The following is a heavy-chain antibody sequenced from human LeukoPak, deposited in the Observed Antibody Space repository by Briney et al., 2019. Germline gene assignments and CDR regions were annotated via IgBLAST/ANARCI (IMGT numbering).Heavy chain of an antibody. J-gene: IGHJ4*02. CDR2: VNPNTGDT. Sequence: ASLRVSCKTSGYTFTVHFIHWVRQAPGQGLEWMGWVNPNTGDTDYAQKFQGRVTMIRDTSMSTGYMALSRLTSDDTAVYYCARDNKLGSSFGYDYWGQGTLVTVSS. CDR1: GYTFTVHF. D-gene: IGHD5-18*01. CDR3: ARDNKLGSSFGYDY. V-gene: IGHV1-2*02.